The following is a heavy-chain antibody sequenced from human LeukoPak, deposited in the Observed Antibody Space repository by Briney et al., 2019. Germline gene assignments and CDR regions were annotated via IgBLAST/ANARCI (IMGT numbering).Heavy chain of an antibody. D-gene: IGHD3-10*01. Sequence: GGSLRLSCAASGITYSSYGMHWVRQAPGKGLEWVAVISYDGREKHYADSVKGRFTISRDNSKDTLHLQMNSLRAEDTAVYYCARGKRDSIFMVHYYGMDVWGQGTTVTVSS. CDR1: GITYSSYG. V-gene: IGHV3-30*03. CDR2: ISYDGREK. J-gene: IGHJ6*02. CDR3: ARGKRDSIFMVHYYGMDV.